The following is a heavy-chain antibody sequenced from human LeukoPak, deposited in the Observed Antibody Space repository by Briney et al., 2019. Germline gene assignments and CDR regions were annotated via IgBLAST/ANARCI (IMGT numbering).Heavy chain of an antibody. J-gene: IGHJ4*02. V-gene: IGHV4-31*03. CDR1: GGSISSGGYY. D-gene: IGHD3-22*01. CDR2: IYYSGST. Sequence: SETLSLTCTVSGGSISSGGYYWSWIRQHPGKGLEWIGYIYYSGSTYYNPSLKSRVTISVDTSKNQFSLKLSSVTAADTAVYYCARHRDYYDSRGYSEAFDYWGQGTLVTVSS. CDR3: ARHRDYYDSRGYSEAFDY.